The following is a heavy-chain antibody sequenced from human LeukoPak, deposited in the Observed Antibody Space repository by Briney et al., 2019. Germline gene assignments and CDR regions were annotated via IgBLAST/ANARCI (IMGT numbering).Heavy chain of an antibody. CDR1: GFSFTNYA. D-gene: IGHD3-22*01. CDR3: AREVDSSGYYLDY. Sequence: PGGSLRLSCAASGFSFTNYAMSWVRQGPGKGLEWVSAISGSGGSTYYADSVKGRFAISRDNSKNTLYLQMNSLRGEDTAVYYCAREVDSSGYYLDYWGQGTLVTVSS. CDR2: ISGSGGST. V-gene: IGHV3-23*01. J-gene: IGHJ4*02.